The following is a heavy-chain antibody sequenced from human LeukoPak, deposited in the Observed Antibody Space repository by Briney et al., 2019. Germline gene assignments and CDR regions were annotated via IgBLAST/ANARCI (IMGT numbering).Heavy chain of an antibody. CDR2: ITNTAGTT. V-gene: IGHV3-23*01. Sequence: LSGGSLRLSCAASGFTFTNYAMNWVRQAPEKGLEWVSSITNTAGTTYYADSVKGRFTISRDNAKNSLYLQMNSLRDEDTAIYYCARVLLSNGRYLGDDYWGQGILVTVSS. D-gene: IGHD2-8*01. CDR1: GFTFTNYA. CDR3: ARVLLSNGRYLGDDY. J-gene: IGHJ4*02.